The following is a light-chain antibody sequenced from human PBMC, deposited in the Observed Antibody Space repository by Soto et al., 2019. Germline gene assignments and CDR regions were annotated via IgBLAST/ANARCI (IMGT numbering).Light chain of an antibody. CDR2: AAS. CDR3: KHYNSYPWT. CDR1: QGISSY. Sequence: AIRMTQSPSSLSASTGDRVTITCRASQGISSYLAWYQQKPGKAPKLLIYAASTLQSGVQSRFSGSGSGTQFTLTIRSLQPDDFATYYCKHYNSYPWTFGQGTKVDNK. J-gene: IGKJ1*01. V-gene: IGKV1-8*01.